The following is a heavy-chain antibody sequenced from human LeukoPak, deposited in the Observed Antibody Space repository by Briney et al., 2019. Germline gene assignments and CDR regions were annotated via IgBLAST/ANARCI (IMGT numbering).Heavy chain of an antibody. Sequence: GGSLRLSCAASGFTFSSCGFNGVRQAPGKGLEWVSSIGPTGTDRYYADSVRGRFTISRDNAKNSMYLQMDSLRDEDTAVYYCATETIGRHYDYWGQGTLLTVSS. CDR2: IGPTGTDR. CDR3: ATETIGRHYDY. J-gene: IGHJ4*02. V-gene: IGHV3-21*01. CDR1: GFTFSSCG. D-gene: IGHD1-14*01.